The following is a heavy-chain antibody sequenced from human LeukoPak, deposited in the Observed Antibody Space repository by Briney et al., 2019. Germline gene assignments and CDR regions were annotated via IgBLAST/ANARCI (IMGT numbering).Heavy chain of an antibody. J-gene: IGHJ6*03. V-gene: IGHV3-21*01. CDR2: ISSSSSYI. CDR3: ARADVKHSYYYDSSGYYDYYYYMDV. D-gene: IGHD3-22*01. CDR1: GFTFSSYS. Sequence: PGGSLRLSCAASGFTFSSYSMNWVRQAPGKGLEWVSSISSSSSYIYYADSVKGRFTISRDNAKNSLYLQMNSLRAEDTAVYYCARADVKHSYYYDSSGYYDYYYYMDVWGKGTAVTISS.